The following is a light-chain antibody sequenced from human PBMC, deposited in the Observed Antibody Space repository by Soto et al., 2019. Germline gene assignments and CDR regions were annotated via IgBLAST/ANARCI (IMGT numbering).Light chain of an antibody. J-gene: IGKJ1*01. CDR1: QNINNW. CDR3: QQNNRYPLT. Sequence: IQKTQSPSTLPASVGDRATITCPAIQNINNWLAWYPTTPGKGPSLLIYKASNLESGVSARVSGSGSGTEFTLTISSLQPDERGVYYGQQNNRYPLTFGQGTKVDIK. CDR2: KAS. V-gene: IGKV1-5*03.